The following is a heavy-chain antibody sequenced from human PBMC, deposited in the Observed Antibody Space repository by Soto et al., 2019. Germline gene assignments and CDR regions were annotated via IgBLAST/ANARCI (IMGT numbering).Heavy chain of an antibody. CDR2: ISSSSSYI. V-gene: IGHV3-21*01. CDR3: ARDSYDFWSAYSY. CDR1: GFTFSSYS. J-gene: IGHJ4*02. Sequence: EVQLVESGGGLVKPGASLRLSCAASGFTFSSYSMSWVRQAPGRGLEWVSSISSSSSYIYYADSVKGRFTISRDNAKNSLYLPMTSLRAEDTAVYYCARDSYDFWSAYSYWGQGTQVTVSS. D-gene: IGHD3-3*01.